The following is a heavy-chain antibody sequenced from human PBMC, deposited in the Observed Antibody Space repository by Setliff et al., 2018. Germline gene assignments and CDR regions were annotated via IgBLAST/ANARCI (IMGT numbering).Heavy chain of an antibody. CDR1: GFTFGDYA. D-gene: IGHD2-21*01. CDR2: IRSKAYGGTT. Sequence: GGSLRLSCTASGFTFGDYAMSWVRQAPGKGLEWVGFIRSKAYGGTTEYAASVKGRFTISRDDSKSIAYLQMNSLKTEDTAVYYCTRDLVIHNWFDPWGQGTLVTAPQ. V-gene: IGHV3-49*04. CDR3: TRDLVIHNWFDP. J-gene: IGHJ5*02.